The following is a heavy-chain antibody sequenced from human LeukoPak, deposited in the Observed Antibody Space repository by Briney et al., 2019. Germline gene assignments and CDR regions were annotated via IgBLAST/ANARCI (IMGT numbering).Heavy chain of an antibody. Sequence: PSETLSLTCTVSGGAISSNSYYWGSVRQPPGKGLEWIERIYYNGSTYYNPSLKSRVTLSVDPSKHQFCVKLSSVTVADTAVYYCERQTYYYDSSGYPWGQGTLVTVSS. CDR3: ERQTYYYDSSGYP. D-gene: IGHD3-22*01. CDR1: GGAISSNSYY. V-gene: IGHV4-39*01. CDR2: IYYNGST. J-gene: IGHJ4*02.